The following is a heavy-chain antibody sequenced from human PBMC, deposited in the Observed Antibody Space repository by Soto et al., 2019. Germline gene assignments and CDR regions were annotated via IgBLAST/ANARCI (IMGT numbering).Heavy chain of an antibody. V-gene: IGHV3-23*01. CDR3: AKGWLDF. CDR1: GFSSSSYV. J-gene: IGHJ5*01. CDR2: IGRGGGRT. Sequence: EAQLLDAGGGLVQPGGSLRLSCAASGFSSSSYVMGWVRQTPGKGLEWVSGIGRGGGRTYYADSVQGRFTISRDNSKNTLYLQMNSLRAEDTAVYYCAKGWLDFWGQGTLVTVSS.